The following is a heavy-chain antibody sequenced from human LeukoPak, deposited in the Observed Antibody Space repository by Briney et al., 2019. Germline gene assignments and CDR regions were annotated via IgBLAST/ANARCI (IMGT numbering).Heavy chain of an antibody. CDR3: ARVSSGWHGYLDY. CDR2: INAGNGNA. Sequence: ASVKVSCKASGYTFTSYAMHWVRQAPGQRLEWVGWINAGNGNATYTQKFQDRVTFTRDTSASTAYMDLSSLRSEDTAVYYCARVSSGWHGYLDYWGQGTPVTVSS. V-gene: IGHV1-3*01. D-gene: IGHD6-25*01. J-gene: IGHJ4*02. CDR1: GYTFTSYA.